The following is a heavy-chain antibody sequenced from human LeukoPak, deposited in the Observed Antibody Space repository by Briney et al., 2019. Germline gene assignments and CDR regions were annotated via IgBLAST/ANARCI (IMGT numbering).Heavy chain of an antibody. V-gene: IGHV4-59*06. CDR1: GGSISSYY. D-gene: IGHD3-16*01. J-gene: IGHJ5*02. CDR2: IYYSGST. CDR3: AREGDKGFDP. Sequence: SETLSLTCTVSGGSISSYYWSWIRQPPGKGLEWIGYIYYSGSTYYNPSLKSRVTISVDTSKNQFSLKLSSVTAADTAVYYCAREGDKGFDPWGQETLVTVSS.